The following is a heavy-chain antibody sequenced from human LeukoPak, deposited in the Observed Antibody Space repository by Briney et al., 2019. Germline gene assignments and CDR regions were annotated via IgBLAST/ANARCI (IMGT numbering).Heavy chain of an antibody. Sequence: PGGSLRFSCAASGFTFDDYTMHWVRQAPGRGLEWVSLITWDGGSTYYADSVKGRFTISRDNSKNSLYLLMNSLRVEDTALYYCAKGPYYDGSGALFDYWGQGTLVTVSS. CDR2: ITWDGGST. CDR1: GFTFDDYT. CDR3: AKGPYYDGSGALFDY. J-gene: IGHJ4*02. D-gene: IGHD3-22*01. V-gene: IGHV3-43*01.